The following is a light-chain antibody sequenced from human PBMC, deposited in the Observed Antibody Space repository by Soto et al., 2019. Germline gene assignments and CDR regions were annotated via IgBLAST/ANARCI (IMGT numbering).Light chain of an antibody. V-gene: IGKV3-20*01. CDR2: GAS. Sequence: IVLTQSPGTLSLSPGERATLSCRASQSVTSSYLAWYQQKSGQAPRLLIYGASSRATGIPDRFSGSGSGTDFTLTISGLEPEDFAVYYCQQYGSSPGTFGQGTRLEIK. CDR3: QQYGSSPGT. CDR1: QSVTSSY. J-gene: IGKJ5*01.